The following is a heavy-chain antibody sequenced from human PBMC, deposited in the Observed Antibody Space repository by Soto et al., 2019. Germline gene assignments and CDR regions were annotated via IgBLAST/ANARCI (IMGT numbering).Heavy chain of an antibody. CDR1: GDSITNRSYY. CDR2: IYDSGST. V-gene: IGHV4-39*02. D-gene: IGHD3-10*01. Sequence: QPQLQESGPGRVKPSETLSLSCTVSGDSITNRSYYWGWIRQPPGKGLEWIGTIYDSGSTYYNPSLESRITMSADASENRFFLKLRSVTAADTAVYRCAALGLWFGELETYWGQGSLVTVSS. CDR3: AALGLWFGELETY. J-gene: IGHJ4*02.